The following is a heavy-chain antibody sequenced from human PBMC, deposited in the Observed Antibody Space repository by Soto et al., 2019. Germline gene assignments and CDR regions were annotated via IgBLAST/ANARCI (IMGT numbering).Heavy chain of an antibody. Sequence: GASVKVSCKAYGGTFSSYAISWVRQAPGQGLEWMGGIIPIFGTANYAQKFQGRVTITADESTSTAYMELSSLRSEDTAVYYCARGTTYDSSGYYSSDYYYYGMDVWGQGTTVTVSS. V-gene: IGHV1-69*13. CDR3: ARGTTYDSSGYYSSDYYYYGMDV. CDR1: GGTFSSYA. J-gene: IGHJ6*02. CDR2: IIPIFGTA. D-gene: IGHD3-22*01.